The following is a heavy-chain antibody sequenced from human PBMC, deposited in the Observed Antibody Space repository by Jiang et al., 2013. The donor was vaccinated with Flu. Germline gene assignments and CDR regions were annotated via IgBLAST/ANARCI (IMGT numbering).Heavy chain of an antibody. Sequence: QLLESGGGLVKPGGSLRLSCAASGFTFSSYSMNWVRQAPGKGLEWVSSISSSSSYIYYADSVKGRFTISRDNAKNSLYLQMNSLRAEDTAVYYCAREGIVGPPYYFDYWGQGTLVTVSS. CDR3: AREGIVGPPYYFDY. D-gene: IGHD1-26*01. CDR1: GFTFSSYS. J-gene: IGHJ4*02. V-gene: IGHV3-21*01. CDR2: ISSSSSYI.